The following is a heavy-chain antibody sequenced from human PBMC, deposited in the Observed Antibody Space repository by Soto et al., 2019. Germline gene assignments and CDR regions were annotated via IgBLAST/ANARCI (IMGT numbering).Heavy chain of an antibody. CDR2: INHSRTT. CDR3: ARMAIYTFGRLASHY. Sequence: SDTLSLTCAVYGGSFNDYYWSWISQPPGKGLEWVVEINHSRTTNYNPSLKSRVTISQDTSKFQFSLSLTSVTAADTAVYYCARMAIYTFGRLASHYWGHGTLVTVSS. CDR1: GGSFNDYY. J-gene: IGHJ4*01. D-gene: IGHD3-16*01. V-gene: IGHV4-34*01.